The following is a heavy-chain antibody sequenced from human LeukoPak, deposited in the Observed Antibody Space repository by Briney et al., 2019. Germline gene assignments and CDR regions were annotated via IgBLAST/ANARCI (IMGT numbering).Heavy chain of an antibody. CDR3: AREGDYLHFYYYMGV. V-gene: IGHV4-61*02. Sequence: SETLSLACTVSGGSISSGSYYWSWIRQPAGKGLEWIGRIHTSGSTNYNPSLKSRVTISVDTSKNQFSLKLSSVTAADTAVYYCAREGDYLHFYYYMGVWGKGTTVTVSS. CDR1: GGSISSGSYY. J-gene: IGHJ6*03. D-gene: IGHD4-17*01. CDR2: IHTSGST.